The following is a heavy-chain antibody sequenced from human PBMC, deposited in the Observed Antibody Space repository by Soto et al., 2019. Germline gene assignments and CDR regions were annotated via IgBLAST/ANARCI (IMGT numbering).Heavy chain of an antibody. CDR2: IYPGDSET. Sequence: GESLKISCKGSGYNFTTFWIGWVRQMPGKGLEWMGIIYPGDSETKYSPDFEGQVTISADRSTNTAYLQWRSLRASDTAMYYCARLGFPGAIYFDSWGLGTLVAVSS. CDR3: ARLGFPGAIYFDS. CDR1: GYNFTTFW. V-gene: IGHV5-51*01. J-gene: IGHJ4*02.